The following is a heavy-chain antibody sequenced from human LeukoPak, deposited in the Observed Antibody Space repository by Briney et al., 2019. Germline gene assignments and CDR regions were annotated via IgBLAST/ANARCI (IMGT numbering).Heavy chain of an antibody. CDR1: GFTFDDYA. CDR3: AKAKRYCSGGSCYLTFDY. CDR2: ISWNSGSI. J-gene: IGHJ4*02. V-gene: IGHV3-9*01. Sequence: GGSLRLSCAASGFTFDDYAMHWVRQAPGKGLEWVSGISWNSGSIGYADSVKGRFTIPRDNAKNSLYLQMNSLRAEDTALYYCAKAKRYCSGGSCYLTFDYWGQGTLVTVSS. D-gene: IGHD2-15*01.